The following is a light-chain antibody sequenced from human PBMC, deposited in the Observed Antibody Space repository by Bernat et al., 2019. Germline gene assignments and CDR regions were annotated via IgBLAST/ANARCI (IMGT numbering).Light chain of an antibody. CDR3: QHYGSSSFT. J-gene: IGKJ3*01. CDR1: QSVSSSY. V-gene: IGKV3-20*01. Sequence: EIVLTQSPGTLSLSPGERATLSCRASQSVSSSYLAWYQQKPGQAPWLLIYGASSRATGIPDRFSGSGSGTDFTLTVSRLEPEDFAVYYCQHYGSSSFTFGPGTKVDIK. CDR2: GAS.